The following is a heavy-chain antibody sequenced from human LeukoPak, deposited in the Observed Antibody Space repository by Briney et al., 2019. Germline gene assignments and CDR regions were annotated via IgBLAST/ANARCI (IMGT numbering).Heavy chain of an antibody. V-gene: IGHV3-21*01. Sequence: GGSLRLSCAASGFTFSSYSMNWVRQAPGKGLEWVSSISSSSSYIYYADSVKGRFTISRDNAKNSLYLQMNSLRAEDTAVYYCARVLSRDYGSGSYSYHDSSGYYSTWGQGTLVTVSS. J-gene: IGHJ5*02. D-gene: IGHD3-22*01. CDR3: ARVLSRDYGSGSYSYHDSSGYYST. CDR1: GFTFSSYS. CDR2: ISSSSSYI.